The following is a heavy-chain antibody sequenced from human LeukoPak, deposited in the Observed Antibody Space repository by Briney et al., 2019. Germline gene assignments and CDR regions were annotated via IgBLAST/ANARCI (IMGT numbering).Heavy chain of an antibody. CDR2: ISSNGGNT. CDR3: VKDLLDYGDFPLFDY. Sequence: GGSLRLSCSASGFTFSSYAMHWVRQAPGKGLEYVSAISSNGGNTYYVDSVKGRFTISRDNSKNTLYFQMSSLRAEDTAVYYCVKDLLDYGDFPLFDYWGQGTLVTVSS. J-gene: IGHJ4*02. V-gene: IGHV3-64*03. CDR1: GFTFSSYA. D-gene: IGHD4-17*01.